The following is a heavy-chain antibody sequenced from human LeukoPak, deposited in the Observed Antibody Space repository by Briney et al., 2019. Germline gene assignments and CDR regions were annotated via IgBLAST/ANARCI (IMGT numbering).Heavy chain of an antibody. V-gene: IGHV4-34*01. CDR3: ARGPRGVMALDY. D-gene: IGHD3-10*01. CDR1: GGSFSGYY. Sequence: SETLSLTCAGYGGSFSGYYWSWIRQPPGKGLEWIGEINHSGSTNYNPSLKSRVTISVDTSKNQFSLKLSSVTAADTAVYYCARGPRGVMALDYWGQGTLVTVSS. CDR2: INHSGST. J-gene: IGHJ4*02.